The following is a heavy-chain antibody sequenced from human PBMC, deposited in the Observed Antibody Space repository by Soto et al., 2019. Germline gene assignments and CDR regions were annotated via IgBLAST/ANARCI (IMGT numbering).Heavy chain of an antibody. J-gene: IGHJ3*02. Sequence: ASVKVSCKASGYTFTSYGISWVRQAPGQGLEWMGWISAYNGNTNYAQKLQGRVTMTTDTSTSTAYMELRSLRSDDTAVYYCARWSYYSSGYCPDAFDIWGQGTMVTVSS. CDR1: GYTFTSYG. CDR3: ARWSYYSSGYCPDAFDI. CDR2: ISAYNGNT. V-gene: IGHV1-18*01. D-gene: IGHD3-22*01.